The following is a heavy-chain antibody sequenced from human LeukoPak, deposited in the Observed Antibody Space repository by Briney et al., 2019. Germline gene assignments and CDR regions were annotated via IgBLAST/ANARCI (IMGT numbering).Heavy chain of an antibody. D-gene: IGHD3-22*01. CDR2: ISSSSTI. CDR3: ARAYYYDTSAYYFDF. Sequence: GGSLRLSCAASGFTFSSYSMNWVRQAPGKGLEWVSYISSSSTIYYADSVKGRFTISRDNAQNSLYLQMNSLRAEDTAIYYCARAYYYDTSAYYFDFWGQGTLVTVSS. CDR1: GFTFSSYS. V-gene: IGHV3-48*04. J-gene: IGHJ4*02.